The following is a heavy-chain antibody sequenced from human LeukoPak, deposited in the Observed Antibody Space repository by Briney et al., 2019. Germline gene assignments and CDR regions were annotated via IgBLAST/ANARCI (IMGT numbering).Heavy chain of an antibody. J-gene: IGHJ6*02. Sequence: SETLSLTCTVSGGSISSYYWSWIRQPPGKGLEWIGYIYYSGSTNYNPSLKSRVTTSVDTSKNQFSLKLSSVTAADTAVYYCARGIGSSWYYYYGMDVWGQGTTVTVSS. CDR3: ARGIGSSWYYYYGMDV. CDR1: GGSISSYY. V-gene: IGHV4-59*01. D-gene: IGHD6-13*01. CDR2: IYYSGST.